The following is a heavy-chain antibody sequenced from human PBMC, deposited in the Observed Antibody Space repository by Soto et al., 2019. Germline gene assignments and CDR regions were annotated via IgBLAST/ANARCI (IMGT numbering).Heavy chain of an antibody. J-gene: IGHJ4*02. V-gene: IGHV3-9*01. CDR1: GFTFDDYA. Sequence: DVQLVESGGGLVQPGRSLRLSCAASGFTFDDYAMHWVRQAPGKGLEWVSGISWNSGSIGYADSVKGRFTISRDNAKNSLYLQMNSLRAEDTALYYCAKDGGWYYFDYRGQGTLVTVSS. D-gene: IGHD6-19*01. CDR3: AKDGGWYYFDY. CDR2: ISWNSGSI.